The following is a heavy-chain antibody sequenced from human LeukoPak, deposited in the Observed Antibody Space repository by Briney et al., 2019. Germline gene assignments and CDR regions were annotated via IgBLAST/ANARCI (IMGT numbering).Heavy chain of an antibody. CDR3: ARRAERYCSSTSCYTLDY. CDR1: GGSINPYY. D-gene: IGHD2-2*02. CDR2: INHSGST. Sequence: PSETLSLTCTVSGGSINPYYWSWIRQPPGKGLEWIGEINHSGSTNYNPSLKSRVTISVDTSKNQFSLKLSSVTAADTAVYYCARRAERYCSSTSCYTLDYWGQGTLVTVSS. V-gene: IGHV4-34*01. J-gene: IGHJ4*02.